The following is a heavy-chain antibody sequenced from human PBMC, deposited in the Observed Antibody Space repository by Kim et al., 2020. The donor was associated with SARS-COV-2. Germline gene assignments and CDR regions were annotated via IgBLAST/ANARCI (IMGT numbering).Heavy chain of an antibody. J-gene: IGHJ4*02. CDR1: GFTVSSNY. Sequence: GGSLRLSCAASGFTVSSNYMSWVRQAPGKGLEWVSVIYSGGSTYYADSVKGRFTISRDNSKNTLYLQMNSLRAEDTAVYYCARDGYYYGSGRLYFDYWGQGTLVTVSS. V-gene: IGHV3-66*01. CDR3: ARDGYYYGSGRLYFDY. CDR2: IYSGGST. D-gene: IGHD3-10*01.